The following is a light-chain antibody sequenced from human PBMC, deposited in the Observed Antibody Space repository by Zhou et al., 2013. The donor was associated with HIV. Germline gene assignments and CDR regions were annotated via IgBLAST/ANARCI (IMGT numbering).Light chain of an antibody. J-gene: IGKJ1*01. V-gene: IGKV3D-15*01. Sequence: EIVMTQSPATLSVSPGERVILSCRASQSVSSNLAWYQQKPGQAPRLLIYDASNRATGIPARFSGGGSGANFTLTISCLQSEDFATYYCQQYYNYPRTFGQGTKVEIK. CDR1: QSVSSN. CDR2: DAS. CDR3: QQYYNYPRT.